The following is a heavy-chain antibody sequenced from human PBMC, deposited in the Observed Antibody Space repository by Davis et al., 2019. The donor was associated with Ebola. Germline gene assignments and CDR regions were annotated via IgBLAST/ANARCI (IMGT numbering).Heavy chain of an antibody. Sequence: ASVKVSCKTFGFTFSKAAIHWVRQAPGQGLEWMGMTHPASTYTTYAQRFQGRVTMTRDTSTSTVYMELTGLRSEDTAVYHCTRDSGSFSPDFWGQGTLVTVSS. CDR1: GFTFSKAA. J-gene: IGHJ4*02. V-gene: IGHV1-46*03. CDR3: TRDSGSFSPDF. CDR2: THPASTYT. D-gene: IGHD1-26*01.